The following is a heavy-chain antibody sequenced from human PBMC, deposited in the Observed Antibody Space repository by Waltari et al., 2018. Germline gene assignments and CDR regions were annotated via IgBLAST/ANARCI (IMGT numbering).Heavy chain of an antibody. CDR1: GFTFSSYS. J-gene: IGHJ4*02. CDR2: ISSSRRTI. Sequence: EVQLVESGGGLVQPGGSLRLSCAASGFTFSSYSMNWVRQAPGKGLGVVSYISSSRRTIYYADSVKGRVTISRDNAKNSRYLQMNSLRAEDTAVYYCARDGGSGDYWGQGTLVTVSS. CDR3: ARDGGSGDY. V-gene: IGHV3-48*04. D-gene: IGHD3-16*01.